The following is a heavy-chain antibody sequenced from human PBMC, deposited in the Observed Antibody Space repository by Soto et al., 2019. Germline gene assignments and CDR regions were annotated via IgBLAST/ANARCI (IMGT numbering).Heavy chain of an antibody. D-gene: IGHD2-15*01. J-gene: IGHJ4*02. CDR2: ISYDGSNT. CDR3: AKDWGRFCSGGTCHLFDS. V-gene: IGHV3-30*18. CDR1: GFTFSTYV. Sequence: QVQLVESGGGVVQPGRSLRLSCAVSGFTFSTYVMHWVRQAPGKGLEWVAKISYDGSNTYYGDSVKGRFTISRANSKNTLSLEMNSLRAEDTALYYCAKDWGRFCSGGTCHLFDSWGQGTLVTVSS.